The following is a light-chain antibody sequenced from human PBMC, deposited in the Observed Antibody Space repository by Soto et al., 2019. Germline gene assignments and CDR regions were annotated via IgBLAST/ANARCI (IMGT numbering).Light chain of an antibody. Sequence: EIVMKQSPATLSVSPGERATLSCRASQSGSSNLAWYQQKPGQAPRLLIYGASTRATGIPARFSGSGSRTEFTLTISSLQSEDFAVYYCQQYNNWPWTFGQGTKVEIK. V-gene: IGKV3-15*01. CDR3: QQYNNWPWT. J-gene: IGKJ1*01. CDR2: GAS. CDR1: QSGSSN.